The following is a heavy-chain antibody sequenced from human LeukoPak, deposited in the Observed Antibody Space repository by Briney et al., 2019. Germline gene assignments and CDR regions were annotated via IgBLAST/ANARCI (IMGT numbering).Heavy chain of an antibody. V-gene: IGHV1-18*01. CDR1: GYSFNNHG. J-gene: IGHJ2*01. CDR2: VGAGNGDT. Sequence: ASVKVSCKASGYSFNNHGLSWVRQAPGQGLEWVGWVGAGNGDTHYAQKLQGRVTMTTDTSTNTAYMDLRSLRSDDTAVYYCPRASSPYNWYFDLWGRGTLVTVSS. CDR3: PRASSPYNWYFDL. D-gene: IGHD4-11*01.